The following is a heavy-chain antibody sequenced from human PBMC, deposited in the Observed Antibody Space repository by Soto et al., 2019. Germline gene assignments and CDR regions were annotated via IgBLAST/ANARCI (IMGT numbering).Heavy chain of an antibody. Sequence: SETLSLTCAVYGGSFSGYYWSWIRQPPGKGLEWIGEINHSGSTNYNPSLKSRVTISVDTSKNQFSLKLSSVTAADTAVYYCARVRSSSYYFDYWGQGTLVTVSS. CDR2: INHSGST. CDR3: ARVRSSSYYFDY. J-gene: IGHJ4*02. CDR1: GGSFSGYY. D-gene: IGHD6-6*01. V-gene: IGHV4-34*01.